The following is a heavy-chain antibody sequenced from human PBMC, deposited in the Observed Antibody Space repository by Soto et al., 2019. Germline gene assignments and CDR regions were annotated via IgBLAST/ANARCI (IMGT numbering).Heavy chain of an antibody. J-gene: IGHJ3*02. D-gene: IGHD2-21*02. Sequence: ASVKVSCKASGYTFTGYYMHWVRQAPGRGLEWMGWINPNSGGTNYAQKFQGWVTMTRDTSISTAYMELSRLRSDDTAVYYCASAYCGGDCPDDAFDIWGQGTMVTVSS. CDR1: GYTFTGYY. CDR3: ASAYCGGDCPDDAFDI. CDR2: INPNSGGT. V-gene: IGHV1-2*04.